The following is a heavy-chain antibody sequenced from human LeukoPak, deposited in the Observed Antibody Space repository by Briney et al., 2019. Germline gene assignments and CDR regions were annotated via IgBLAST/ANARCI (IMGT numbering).Heavy chain of an antibody. D-gene: IGHD2-15*01. V-gene: IGHV4-34*01. Sequence: SETLSLTCAVYGGSFSGYYWSWIRQPPGKGLEWIGEINHGGSTNYNPSLKSRVTISVDTSKNQFSLKLSSLTAADTAVYYCARAKPVAANIPGFDPWGQGTLVTVSS. J-gene: IGHJ5*02. CDR1: GGSFSGYY. CDR3: ARAKPVAANIPGFDP. CDR2: INHGGST.